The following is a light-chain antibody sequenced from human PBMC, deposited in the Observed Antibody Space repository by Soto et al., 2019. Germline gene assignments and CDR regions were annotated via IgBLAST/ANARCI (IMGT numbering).Light chain of an antibody. V-gene: IGLV2-14*01. Sequence: QSVLTQPASVSGSPGQSITISCIGTSSDIGRYNYVSWYQQYPGKAPKFMIYDVSNRPSGVSNRFSGSKSGNTASLTISGLQAEDEADYYCSSYISRSTYVFVTGTKVTVL. J-gene: IGLJ1*01. CDR2: DVS. CDR3: SSYISRSTYV. CDR1: SSDIGRYNY.